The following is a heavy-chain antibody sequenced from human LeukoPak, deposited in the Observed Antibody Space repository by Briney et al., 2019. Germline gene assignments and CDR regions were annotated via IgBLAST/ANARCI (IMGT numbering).Heavy chain of an antibody. CDR2: IYVTGT. CDR3: ARHIGGGIEDMDV. J-gene: IGHJ6*03. CDR1: GGSIGTYY. V-gene: IGHV4-59*08. D-gene: IGHD3-16*02. Sequence: SETLSVTCTVSGGSIGTYYWSWIRQSLGKGLEWIGYIYVTGTRYNPYLQSRVTISVDRSRNQFFLKMSSVTAADTAVYYCARHIGGGIEDMDVWGKGTKVIVSS.